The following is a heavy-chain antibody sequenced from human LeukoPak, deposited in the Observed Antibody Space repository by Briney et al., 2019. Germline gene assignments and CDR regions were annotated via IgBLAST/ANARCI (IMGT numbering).Heavy chain of an antibody. J-gene: IGHJ4*02. CDR2: IYYSGST. Sequence: PSETLSLTCTVSGGSISSSSYYWGWIRQPPGKGLEWIGSIYYSGSTYYNPSLKSRVTISVDTSKNQFSLKRSSVTAADTAVYYCARLTAMVEYYFDYWGQGTLVTVSS. CDR1: GGSISSSSYY. CDR3: ARLTAMVEYYFDY. D-gene: IGHD5-18*01. V-gene: IGHV4-39*01.